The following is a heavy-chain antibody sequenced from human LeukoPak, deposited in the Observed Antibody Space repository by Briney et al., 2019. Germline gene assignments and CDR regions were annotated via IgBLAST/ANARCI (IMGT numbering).Heavy chain of an antibody. CDR2: IYYSGST. D-gene: IGHD3-16*01. CDR1: GGSISSYY. Sequence: SETLSLTCTVSGGSISSYYWGWIRQPPGKGLEWIGSIYYSGSTYYNPSLKSRVTISVDTSKNQFSLKLSSVTAADTAVYYCASDPYGGIDYWGQGTLVTVSS. V-gene: IGHV4-39*07. J-gene: IGHJ4*02. CDR3: ASDPYGGIDY.